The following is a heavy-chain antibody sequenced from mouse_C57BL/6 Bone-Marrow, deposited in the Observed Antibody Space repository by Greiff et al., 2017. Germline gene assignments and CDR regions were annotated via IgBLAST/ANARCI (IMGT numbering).Heavy chain of an antibody. CDR1: GYTFTSYW. J-gene: IGHJ2*01. D-gene: IGHD2-3*01. V-gene: IGHV1-59*01. CDR3: ASLYDYYAY. CDR2: IDPSDSYT. Sequence: VQLQQPGAELVRPGTSVKLSCKASGYTFTSYWMHWVKQRPGQGLEWIGVIDPSDSYTNYNQKFKGKATLTVDTSSSTAYMQLSSLTSEDSAVYYCASLYDYYAYWGQGTTLTVSS.